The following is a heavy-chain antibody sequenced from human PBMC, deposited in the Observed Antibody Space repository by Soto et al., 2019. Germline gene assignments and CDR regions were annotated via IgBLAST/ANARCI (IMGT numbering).Heavy chain of an antibody. CDR2: IYWDDDR. V-gene: IGHV2-5*02. Sequence: SGPTLVNPTPTLTLTCTFSGFSISANEVGVGWIRQPPGKALEWLGIIYWDDDRRYNPLLASRLTITKDSAKNQVFLAMTNMDAVDTXTYYCARLTDLYITFDCWGQGAQVTVSS. J-gene: IGHJ4*02. CDR1: GFSISANEVG. D-gene: IGHD3-10*01. CDR3: ARLTDLYITFDC.